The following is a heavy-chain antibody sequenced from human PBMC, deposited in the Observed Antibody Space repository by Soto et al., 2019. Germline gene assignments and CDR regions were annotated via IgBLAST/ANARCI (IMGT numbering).Heavy chain of an antibody. CDR1: GGSITSHY. J-gene: IGHJ6*02. CDR3: ARQGFGQLHGLVDV. CDR2: IHHSGST. V-gene: IGHV4-59*08. D-gene: IGHD3-10*01. Sequence: SETLSLTCSVSGGSITSHYCSWFRQPPGKGLEWIGYIHHSGSTSYNPSLNSRVTMSVDTSKSQFSLKVSSVTAADTALYYCARQGFGQLHGLVDVWGPRTTVTVAS.